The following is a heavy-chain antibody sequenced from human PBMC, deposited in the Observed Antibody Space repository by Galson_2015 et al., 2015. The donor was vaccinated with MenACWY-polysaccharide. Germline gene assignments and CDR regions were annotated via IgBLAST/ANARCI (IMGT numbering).Heavy chain of an antibody. CDR2: INKDGREK. CDR1: GFTFSGHW. J-gene: IGHJ4*02. D-gene: IGHD3-10*01. CDR3: TRRLVRGVIIRDFDS. V-gene: IGHV3-7*01. Sequence: SLRLSCAASGFTFSGHWMSRVRQAPGKGLEWVANINKDGREKNYVDSVKGRFTISRDNAKNSLYLQMNSLRAEDTAVYYCTRRLVRGVIIRDFDSWGQGTLVTVSS.